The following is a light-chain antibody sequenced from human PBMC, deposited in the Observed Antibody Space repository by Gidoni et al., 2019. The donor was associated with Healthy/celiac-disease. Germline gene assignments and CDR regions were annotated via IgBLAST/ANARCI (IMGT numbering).Light chain of an antibody. J-gene: IGLJ1*01. V-gene: IGLV2-14*01. CDR3: SSYTSSPNYV. Sequence: QSALTQPASVSGSPGQSITISCTGTSSDVGGYNYVSWYQQHPGKAPKLMIYEVSHRPSGVSNRFSGSKSGNTASLTISGLQAEDEADYYCSSYTSSPNYVFGTGTKVTVL. CDR2: EVS. CDR1: SSDVGGYNY.